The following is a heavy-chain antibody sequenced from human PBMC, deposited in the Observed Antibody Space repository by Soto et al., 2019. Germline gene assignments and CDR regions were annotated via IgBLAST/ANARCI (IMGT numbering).Heavy chain of an antibody. J-gene: IGHJ4*02. D-gene: IGHD4-4*01. CDR1: GFTVSTNY. Sequence: GGSLRLSCAASGFTVSTNYMTWVRQAPERGLEWVSVIYSGGTTYYADSVKGRFIISRDSSKNTLYLQMNSLRVEDTAVYYCARAQTPTESDYWGQGTLVTVSS. CDR2: IYSGGTT. CDR3: ARAQTPTESDY. V-gene: IGHV3-53*01.